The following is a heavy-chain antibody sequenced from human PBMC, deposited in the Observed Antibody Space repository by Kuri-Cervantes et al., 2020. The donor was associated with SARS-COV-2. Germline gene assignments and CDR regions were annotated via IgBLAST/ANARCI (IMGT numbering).Heavy chain of an antibody. J-gene: IGHJ4*02. CDR3: ARFHCSSTSCYPFDY. CDR1: GFTFDDYG. Sequence: GESLNISCAASGFTFDDYGMSWVRQAPGKGLEWVSGINWNGGSTGYADSVKGRFTISRDNAKNSLYLQMNSLRAEDTALYYCARFHCSSTSCYPFDYWGQGTLVTVSS. V-gene: IGHV3-20*04. CDR2: INWNGGST. D-gene: IGHD2-2*01.